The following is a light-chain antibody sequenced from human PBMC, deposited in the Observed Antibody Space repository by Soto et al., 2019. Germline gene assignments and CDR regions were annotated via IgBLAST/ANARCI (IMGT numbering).Light chain of an antibody. CDR1: QSVSSSY. Sequence: EIVLTQSPATLSLSPGKRATLSCRASQSVSSSYLAWYQQKPGQAPRLLIYGASSRATGIPDRFSGSGSGTDFTLTISRLEPEDFAVYYCQQYGSSPTFGQGTRLEIK. CDR3: QQYGSSPT. CDR2: GAS. V-gene: IGKV3-20*01. J-gene: IGKJ5*01.